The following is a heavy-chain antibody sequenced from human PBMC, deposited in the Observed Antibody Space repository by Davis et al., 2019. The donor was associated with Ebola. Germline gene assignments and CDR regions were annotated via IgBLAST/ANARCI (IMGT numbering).Heavy chain of an antibody. CDR2: ISSSSSSSYI. CDR1: GFTFSSYS. V-gene: IGHV3-21*01. J-gene: IGHJ2*01. CDR3: ARDPSLAAAGTSDWYLDL. Sequence: PSETLSLTCAASGFTFSSYSMNWVRQAPGKGLEWVSFISSSSSSSYIYYADSVKGRFTISRDNAKNSLYLQMNSLRAEDTAVYYCARDPSLAAAGTSDWYLDLWGRGTLVTVSS. D-gene: IGHD6-13*01.